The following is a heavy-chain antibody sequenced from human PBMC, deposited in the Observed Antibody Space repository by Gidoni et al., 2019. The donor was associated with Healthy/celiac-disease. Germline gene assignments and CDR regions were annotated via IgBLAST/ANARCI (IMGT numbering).Heavy chain of an antibody. CDR3: AHGRLWFGESHYDY. J-gene: IGHJ4*02. Sequence: QITLKESGPTLVKPTQTLTLTCTFSGFSPSTSGVGVGWIRQPPGKALEWLALIYWDDDKRYSPSLKSRLTITKDTSKNQVVLTMTNMDPVDTATYYCAHGRLWFGESHYDYWGQGTLVTVSS. CDR2: IYWDDDK. CDR1: GFSPSTSGVG. D-gene: IGHD3-10*01. V-gene: IGHV2-5*02.